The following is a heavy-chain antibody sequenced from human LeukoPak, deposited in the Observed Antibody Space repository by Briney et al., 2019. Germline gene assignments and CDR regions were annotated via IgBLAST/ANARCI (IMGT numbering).Heavy chain of an antibody. CDR1: GFSFTTYW. Sequence: GGSLRLSCAATGFSFTTYWMSWVRQAPGKGLGWVANIKEDGSDKYYVDSVKGRFTISRDNSQNTLYLQMNSLRAEDTAVYYCAKDPLEQLSTIYFQNWGQGTLVTVSS. CDR2: IKEDGSDK. J-gene: IGHJ1*01. CDR3: AKDPLEQLSTIYFQN. V-gene: IGHV3-7*03. D-gene: IGHD6-6*01.